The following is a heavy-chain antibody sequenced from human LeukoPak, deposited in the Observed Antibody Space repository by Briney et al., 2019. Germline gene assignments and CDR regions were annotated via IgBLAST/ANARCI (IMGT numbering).Heavy chain of an antibody. CDR3: AKVGSSGWYAMDV. CDR2: ISGSGGSA. V-gene: IGHV3-23*01. CDR1: GLTFTYYA. D-gene: IGHD6-19*01. Sequence: GGSLRLSCTASGLTFTYYAMTWVRQAPGKGLEWVSLISGSGGSAKYADSVKGRFTISRDNSKNTLFLQMSSLRAEDTAIYYCAKVGSSGWYAMDVWGRGTSVTVS. J-gene: IGHJ6*02.